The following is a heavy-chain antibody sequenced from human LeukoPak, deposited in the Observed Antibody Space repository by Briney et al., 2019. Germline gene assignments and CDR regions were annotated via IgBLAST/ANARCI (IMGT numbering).Heavy chain of an antibody. V-gene: IGHV4-34*01. CDR3: ARGKRNIVVVPAIVPRVEYFQH. D-gene: IGHD2-21*02. CDR1: GGSFSGYY. CDR2: INHSGST. Sequence: SETLCLTCAVYGGSFSGYYWSWIRQPPGKGLEWIGEINHSGSTNYNPALKSRVTISVDTAKHQFSLTLSSVTDADTAVYYCARGKRNIVVVPAIVPRVEYFQHWGPGTLVTVSS. J-gene: IGHJ1*01.